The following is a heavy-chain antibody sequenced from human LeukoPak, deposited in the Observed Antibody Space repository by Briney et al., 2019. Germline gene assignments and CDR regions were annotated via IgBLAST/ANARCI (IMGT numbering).Heavy chain of an antibody. CDR2: ISWNSGSI. D-gene: IGHD6-19*01. V-gene: IGHV3-9*01. CDR1: GFTFDDYA. Sequence: GRSLRLSCVASGFTFDDYAMHWVRQAPGKGLEWVSGISWNSGSIGYADSVKGRFTISRDNAKNSLYLQMNSLRAEDTAVYYCARDYSSGYYRTFDYWGQGTLVTVSS. J-gene: IGHJ4*02. CDR3: ARDYSSGYYRTFDY.